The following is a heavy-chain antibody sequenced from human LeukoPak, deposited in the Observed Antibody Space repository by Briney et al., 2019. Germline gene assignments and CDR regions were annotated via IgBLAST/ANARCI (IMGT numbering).Heavy chain of an antibody. V-gene: IGHV4-39*07. Sequence: SETLSLTCTVSGGSISSSSYYWGWIRQPPGKGLEWIGSIYYSGSTYYNPSLKSRVTISVDTSKNQFSLKLNSVTAADTAVYYCARDSWFGDFDYWGQGTLVTASS. J-gene: IGHJ4*02. CDR3: ARDSWFGDFDY. CDR1: GGSISSSSYY. D-gene: IGHD3-10*01. CDR2: IYYSGST.